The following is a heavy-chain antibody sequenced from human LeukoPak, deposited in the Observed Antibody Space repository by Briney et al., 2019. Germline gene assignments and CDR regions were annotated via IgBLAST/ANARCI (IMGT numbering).Heavy chain of an antibody. V-gene: IGHV4-59*01. CDR1: GGSISSYY. D-gene: IGHD3-10*01. CDR3: ARVYYYGSGSYHIDY. Sequence: SETLSRTCTVSGGSISSYYWSWIRQPPGKGLEWIGYIHYSGSTNYNPSLRSRVTISVDTSKNQFSLKLSSVTAADTAVYYCARVYYYGSGSYHIDYWGQGTLVTVSS. CDR2: IHYSGST. J-gene: IGHJ4*02.